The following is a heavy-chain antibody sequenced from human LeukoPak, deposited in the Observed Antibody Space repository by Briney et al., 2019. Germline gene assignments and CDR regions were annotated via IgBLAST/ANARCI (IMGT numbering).Heavy chain of an antibody. J-gene: IGHJ4*02. CDR2: IYYSGST. CDR3: ARDRDGYTHFDY. D-gene: IGHD5-24*01. Sequence: SETLSLTCTVSGGSISSYYWSWIRQPPGKGLEWIGYIYYSGSTNYNPSLKSRVTISVDTSKNQFSLKLSSVTAADTAVYYCARDRDGYTHFDYWGQGTWSPSPQ. CDR1: GGSISSYY. V-gene: IGHV4-59*01.